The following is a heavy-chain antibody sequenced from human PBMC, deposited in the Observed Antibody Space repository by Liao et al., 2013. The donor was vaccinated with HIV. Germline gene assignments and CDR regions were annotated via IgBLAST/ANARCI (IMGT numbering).Heavy chain of an antibody. J-gene: IGHJ4*02. D-gene: IGHD2/OR15-2a*01. V-gene: IGHV4-39*07. CDR3: ARESILSLVPHFDL. Sequence: QLQLQESGPGLVKPSETLSLTCSVSGGSIDSSSFYWGWIRQSPGKGLEWIGSLYYSGAAYYNPSLKSRVSISLDTSNNQFSLRLSSATAADTAFYHCARESILSLVPHFDLWGQGTLVTVSS. CDR1: GGSIDSSSFY. CDR2: LYYSGAA.